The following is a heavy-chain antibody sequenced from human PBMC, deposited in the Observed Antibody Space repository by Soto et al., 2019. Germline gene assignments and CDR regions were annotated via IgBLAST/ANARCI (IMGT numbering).Heavy chain of an antibody. J-gene: IGHJ2*01. Sequence: QVQLVQSGAEVKKPGSSVKVSCKASGGTFSSYRINWVRQAPGQGLEWVGGIVPIYRTADYAQKFQGRVTITADESARTSYMELRSLKSQDTAVYYCARDDCNGGSCDGGHYLDLWGRGTPISVSS. CDR1: GGTFSSYR. CDR2: IVPIYRTA. V-gene: IGHV1-69*01. D-gene: IGHD2-15*01. CDR3: ARDDCNGGSCDGGHYLDL.